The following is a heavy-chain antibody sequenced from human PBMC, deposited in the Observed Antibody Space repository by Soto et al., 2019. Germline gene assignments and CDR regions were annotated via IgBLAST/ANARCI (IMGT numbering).Heavy chain of an antibody. J-gene: IGHJ5*02. CDR1: GFTFSSYA. CDR2: ISGSGGST. D-gene: IGHD3-22*01. CDR3: TKSWLFEKNWFDP. Sequence: PGGSLRLSCAASGFTFSSYAMSWVRQAPGKGLEWVSAISGSGGSTYYADSVKGRFTISRDNSKNTLYLQMNSLRVDDTAVYFCTKSWLFEKNWFDPWGQGTLVTVSS. V-gene: IGHV3-23*01.